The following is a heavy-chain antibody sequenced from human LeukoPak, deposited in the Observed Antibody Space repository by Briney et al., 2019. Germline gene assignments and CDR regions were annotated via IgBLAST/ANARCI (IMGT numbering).Heavy chain of an antibody. CDR2: ISGSGGST. V-gene: IGHV3-23*01. Sequence: PGGSLRLSCAAFGFTFSSYEMNWIRQAPGKGLEWVSAISGSGGSTYYADSVKGRFTISRDNSKNTLYLQMNSLRAEDTAVYYCAKDNYGDYFDYWGQGTLVTVSS. J-gene: IGHJ4*02. D-gene: IGHD4-17*01. CDR3: AKDNYGDYFDY. CDR1: GFTFSSYE.